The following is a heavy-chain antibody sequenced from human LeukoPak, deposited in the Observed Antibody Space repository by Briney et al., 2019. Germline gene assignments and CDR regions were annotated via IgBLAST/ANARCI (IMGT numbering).Heavy chain of an antibody. V-gene: IGHV3-66*01. Sequence: GGSLRLSCAASGFTVSSNYMSWVRQAPGKGLEWVSVIYSGGSTYYADSVKGRFIISRDNSKNTLYLQMNSLRAEDTAVYYCARGAHYYDSSGYSGFDYWGQGTLVTVSS. CDR3: ARGAHYYDSSGYSGFDY. J-gene: IGHJ4*02. CDR2: IYSGGST. D-gene: IGHD3-22*01. CDR1: GFTVSSNY.